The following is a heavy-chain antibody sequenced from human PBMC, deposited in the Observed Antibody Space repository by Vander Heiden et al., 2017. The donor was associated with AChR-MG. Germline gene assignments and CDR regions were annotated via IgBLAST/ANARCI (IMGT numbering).Heavy chain of an antibody. CDR1: GYTFTSYY. CDR2: INPSGGST. Sequence: QVQLVQSGAEVKKPGASVKVSCKASGYTFTSYYMHWVRQAPGQGLEWMGIINPSGGSTSYAQKFQGRVTMTRDTSTSTVYMELSSLRSEDTAVYYCARILSAPHSHNRYCSGGSCYSQSFYFDYWGQGTLVTVSS. D-gene: IGHD2-15*01. V-gene: IGHV1-46*01. CDR3: ARILSAPHSHNRYCSGGSCYSQSFYFDY. J-gene: IGHJ4*02.